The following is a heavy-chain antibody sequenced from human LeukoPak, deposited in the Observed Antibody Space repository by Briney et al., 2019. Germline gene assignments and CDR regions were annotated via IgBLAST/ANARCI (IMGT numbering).Heavy chain of an antibody. CDR3: AREVVVVRGGGYYYYGMDV. Sequence: SETLSLTCTVSGGSISSGGYYWSWIRQHPGKGLEWIGYIYYSGSTYYNPSLKSRVTISVDTSKNQFSLKLSSVTAADTAVYYCAREVVVVRGGGYYYYGMDVWGQGTTVTVSS. CDR2: IYYSGST. CDR1: GGSISSGGYY. J-gene: IGHJ6*02. D-gene: IGHD2-2*01. V-gene: IGHV4-31*03.